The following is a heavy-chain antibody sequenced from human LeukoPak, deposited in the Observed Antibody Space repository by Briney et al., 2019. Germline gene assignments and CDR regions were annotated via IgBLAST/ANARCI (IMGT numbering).Heavy chain of an antibody. CDR2: IYGVVST. CDR3: ARSGNSYNYGPFDY. J-gene: IGHJ4*02. D-gene: IGHD5-24*01. CDR1: GVTVSTNY. V-gene: IGHV3-53*01. Sequence: GGSLRLSCAASGVTVSTNYMSWVRQAPGKGPECVSVIYGVVSTDSADSVKGRFTIYRDNSKNTLYLQMNRLRAEDTAVYYCARSGNSYNYGPFDYWGPGTLVTVSS.